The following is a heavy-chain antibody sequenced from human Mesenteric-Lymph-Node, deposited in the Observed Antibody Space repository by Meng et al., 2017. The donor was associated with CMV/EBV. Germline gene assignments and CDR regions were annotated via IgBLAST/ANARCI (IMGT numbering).Heavy chain of an antibody. V-gene: IGHV5-51*01. J-gene: IGHJ6*02. CDR2: IYPGDSDT. Sequence: KVSCKGSGYSFANYWIGWVRQMPGKGLEWMGFIYPGDSDTRYSPSFQGQVTISADKSIDTAYLQWSSLKASDTAMYYCARRSSWGSGMDVWGQGTTVTVSS. D-gene: IGHD6-13*01. CDR1: GYSFANYW. CDR3: ARRSSWGSGMDV.